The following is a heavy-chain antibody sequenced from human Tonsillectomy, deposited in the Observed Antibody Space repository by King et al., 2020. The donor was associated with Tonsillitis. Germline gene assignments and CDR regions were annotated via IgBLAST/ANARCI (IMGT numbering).Heavy chain of an antibody. CDR1: GGSISSYY. CDR3: ARESRTVLATTPGAFDI. Sequence: QLQESGPGLVKPSETLSLTCTVSGGSISSYYWNWLRQPPGKGLEWIGYIYYSWSTNYNPSLKSRATISVDTSKNQFSLKLSSVSAADTAVYYCARESRTVLATTPGAFDIWGRGTMFTVSS. CDR2: IYYSWST. J-gene: IGHJ3*02. D-gene: IGHD2-15*01. V-gene: IGHV4-59*01.